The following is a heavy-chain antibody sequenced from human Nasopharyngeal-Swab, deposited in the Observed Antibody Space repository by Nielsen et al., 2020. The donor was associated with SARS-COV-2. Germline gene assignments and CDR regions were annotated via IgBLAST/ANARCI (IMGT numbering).Heavy chain of an antibody. J-gene: IGHJ4*02. CDR3: ATWGIGYGENAHATFDS. CDR2: IIVNLGMT. D-gene: IGHD4-17*01. CDR1: GGTFSKYA. V-gene: IGHV1-69*10. Sequence: SSVKVSCKVSGGTFSKYAISWVRQAPGQGLEWMGVIIVNLGMTKYAQKFKDSVIINADESTGTAYMELGSLRSEDTAVYYCATWGIGYGENAHATFDSWGQGTQVTVSS.